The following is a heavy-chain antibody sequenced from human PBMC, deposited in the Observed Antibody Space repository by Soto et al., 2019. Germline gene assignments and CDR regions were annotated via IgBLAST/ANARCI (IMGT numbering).Heavy chain of an antibody. D-gene: IGHD1-20*01. CDR3: VRLVRVIGTTSFVY. CDR1: GFTFSDHY. V-gene: IGHV3-72*01. J-gene: IGHJ4*02. Sequence: EVQLVESGGGLVQPGGSLRLSCAASGFTFSDHYMDWVRQAPGKGLEWVGRTRNKANSYTTDYAASVKGRFTTSRDDSKNSVYLQMNRLKTEDTAVYYCVRLVRVIGTTSFVYWGQGTLVTVSS. CDR2: TRNKANSYTT.